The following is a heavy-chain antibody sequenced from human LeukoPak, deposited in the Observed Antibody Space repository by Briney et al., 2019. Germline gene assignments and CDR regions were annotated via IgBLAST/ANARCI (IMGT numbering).Heavy chain of an antibody. J-gene: IGHJ4*02. Sequence: SETLSLTCTVSGGSISSGGYSWSWIRQHPGKGLEWIGYIYYRGSTYYTPSRKSRVTISVDTSKNQFSLKLSSVTAADTSVYYCARVCVGYYDSSGYRFDYWGQGTLVTVSS. CDR1: GGSISSGGYS. V-gene: IGHV4-31*03. CDR2: IYYRGST. CDR3: ARVCVGYYDSSGYRFDY. D-gene: IGHD3-22*01.